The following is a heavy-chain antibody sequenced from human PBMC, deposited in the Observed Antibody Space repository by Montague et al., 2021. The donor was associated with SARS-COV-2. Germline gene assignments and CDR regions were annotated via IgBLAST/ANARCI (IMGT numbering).Heavy chain of an antibody. CDR3: ARLWDFYGSGIYQNCWFDP. CDR1: AGSISTNSYY. CDR2: ISYSGST. J-gene: IGHJ5*02. V-gene: IGHV4-39*02. D-gene: IGHD3-10*01. Sequence: SETLSLTCTVSAGSISTNSYYWAWIRQPPGKGLEWIGSISYSGSTYFNPSLESRLTISVDTSKNHFSLKLSSVTAADTAVYYCARLWDFYGSGIYQNCWFDPWGQGTRVTVSS.